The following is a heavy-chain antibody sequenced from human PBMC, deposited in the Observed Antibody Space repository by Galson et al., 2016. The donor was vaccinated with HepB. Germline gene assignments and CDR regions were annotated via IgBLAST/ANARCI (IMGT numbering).Heavy chain of an antibody. CDR1: GFTFSNYA. CDR3: THSGSTDY. CDR2: IRGSGETT. D-gene: IGHD3-10*01. J-gene: IGHJ4*02. Sequence: SLRLSCAASGFTFSNYAISWVRQAPGKGLEWVSAIRGSGETTYYADSVKGRFTISRDNSKNTLYLQMSSLRADDPAVYYCTHSGSTDYWGQGTLVTVSS. V-gene: IGHV3-23*01.